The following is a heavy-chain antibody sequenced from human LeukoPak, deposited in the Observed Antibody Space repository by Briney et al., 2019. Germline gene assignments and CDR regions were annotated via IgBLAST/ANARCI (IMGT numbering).Heavy chain of an antibody. J-gene: IGHJ5*02. CDR3: ATRLEQKPGFDP. CDR2: FDPEDGEP. Sequence: GASVKVSCKVSGNTLTELSMHWVRQVPGKGLEWMGSFDPEDGEPVYSRKFQGRITMTEDTSADTAYMDLSSLKSEDTAVYYCATRLEQKPGFDPWGQGTLVTVSS. V-gene: IGHV1-24*01. CDR1: GNTLTELS. D-gene: IGHD1/OR15-1a*01.